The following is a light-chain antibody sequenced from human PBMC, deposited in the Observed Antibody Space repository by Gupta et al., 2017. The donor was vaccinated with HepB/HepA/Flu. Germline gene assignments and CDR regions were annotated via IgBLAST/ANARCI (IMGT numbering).Light chain of an antibody. CDR1: QSISSY. V-gene: IGKV1-39*01. J-gene: IGKJ2*01. Sequence: DIQMTQSPSSLAASVGDRVTITCRANQSISSYLNWYQQKPGKAPKLLIYAASSLQSGVPSRFSGSGSGTDFTLTISRLQPEDFATYYCQQSYSTLLFGQGTKLEIK. CDR3: QQSYSTLL. CDR2: AAS.